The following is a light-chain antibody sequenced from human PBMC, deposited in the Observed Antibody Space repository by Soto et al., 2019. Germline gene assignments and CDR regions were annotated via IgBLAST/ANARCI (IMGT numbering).Light chain of an antibody. J-gene: IGKJ1*01. CDR2: GAS. CDR3: QQYSNRWT. V-gene: IGKV3-15*01. Sequence: EIVMTQSPATLSVSPGERATLSCRASQSVSTNLAWYQQKPGQVPRLLIYGASTRATGIPARFSGSGSGTEFTLTISSLQSEDIAVYYCQQYSNRWTFGQGTKVAIK. CDR1: QSVSTN.